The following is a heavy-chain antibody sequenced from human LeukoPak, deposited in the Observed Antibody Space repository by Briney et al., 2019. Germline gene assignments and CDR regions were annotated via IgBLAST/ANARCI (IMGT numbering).Heavy chain of an antibody. CDR1: GFTFSNYW. CDR2: IKEDGSEK. Sequence: PGGSLRLSCAASGFTFSNYWMSWVRQAPGKGLEWVANIKEDGSEKYYVDSVKGRFTISRDNAKNSLYLQVNSLRAEDTAVYYCGRVSQWAFDYWGQGTLVTVSS. J-gene: IGHJ4*02. D-gene: IGHD2-8*01. CDR3: GRVSQWAFDY. V-gene: IGHV3-7*01.